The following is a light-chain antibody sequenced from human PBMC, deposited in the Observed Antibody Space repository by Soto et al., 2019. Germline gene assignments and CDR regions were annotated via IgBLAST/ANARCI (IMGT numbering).Light chain of an antibody. J-gene: IGKJ1*01. CDR3: HQCDGTSWT. V-gene: IGKV3-20*01. CDR1: QRVSGNN. CDR2: GES. Sequence: VLTQSPGTLSVSPGERATLSCRASQRVSGNNLAWYQQKPGRPPRLLIYGESSRASGVPDRFSGSGSGTNFTLTINRLEPEDFAVYYCHQCDGTSWTVGQGTKVDIK.